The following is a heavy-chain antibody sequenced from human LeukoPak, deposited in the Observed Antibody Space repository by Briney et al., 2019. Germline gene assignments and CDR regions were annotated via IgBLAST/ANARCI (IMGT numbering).Heavy chain of an antibody. CDR2: ISAYNGNT. J-gene: IGHJ4*02. CDR3: ARDAWDSSGWYYFDY. D-gene: IGHD6-19*01. Sequence: RASVKVSCKASGYTFTSYGISWVRQAPGQGLEWMGWISAYNGNTNYAQKLQGRVTMTTDTSTSTAYMELRSLRSDDTAVYYCARDAWDSSGWYYFDYWGQGTLVTVSS. CDR1: GYTFTSYG. V-gene: IGHV1-18*01.